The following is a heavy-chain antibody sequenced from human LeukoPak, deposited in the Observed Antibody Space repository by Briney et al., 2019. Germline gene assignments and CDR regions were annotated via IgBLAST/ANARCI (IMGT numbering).Heavy chain of an antibody. J-gene: IGHJ4*02. V-gene: IGHV4-61*01. CDR2: IWNSGST. D-gene: IGHD3-10*01. CDR3: AREAAYYNSGSRPIDS. Sequence: SETLSLTCSVSGGSVSIGTYYWSWIRQPPGKGLEWIGYIWNSGSTKYNPSLKSRVTISVDTSKNQFSLKLSSVTAPDTAVYYCAREAAYYNSGSRPIDSWGQGTLVTVSS. CDR1: GGSVSIGTYY.